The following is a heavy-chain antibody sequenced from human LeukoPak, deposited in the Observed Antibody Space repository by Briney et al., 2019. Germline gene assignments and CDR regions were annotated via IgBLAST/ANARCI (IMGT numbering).Heavy chain of an antibody. V-gene: IGHV4-30-4*01. Sequence: SETLSLTCTVSGGSISSGDYCWSWIRQPPGKGLEWIGYIYYSGSTYYNPSLKSRVTISVDTSKNQFSLKLSSVTAADTAMYYCAPMVRGVIIYWGQGTLVTVSS. CDR2: IYYSGST. CDR1: GGSISSGDYC. J-gene: IGHJ4*02. CDR3: APMVRGVIIY. D-gene: IGHD3-10*01.